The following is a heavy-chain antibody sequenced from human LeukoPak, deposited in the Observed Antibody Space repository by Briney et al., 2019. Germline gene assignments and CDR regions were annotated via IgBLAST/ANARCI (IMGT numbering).Heavy chain of an antibody. Sequence: ASQTLSLTCAVSGGSISSGGYSWSWIRQPPGKGLEWIGYIYHSGSTYYNPSLKSRVTISVDRSKNQFSPKLSSVTAADTAVYYCATSGYSYGFFDYWGQGTLVTASS. CDR3: ATSGYSYGFFDY. V-gene: IGHV4-30-2*01. CDR1: GGSISSGGYS. D-gene: IGHD5-18*01. J-gene: IGHJ4*02. CDR2: IYHSGST.